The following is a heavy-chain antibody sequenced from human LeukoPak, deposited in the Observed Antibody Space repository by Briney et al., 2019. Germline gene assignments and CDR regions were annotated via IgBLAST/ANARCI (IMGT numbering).Heavy chain of an antibody. Sequence: GGSLRLSCVASGFTFSSYAMFWVRQAPGKGLEWVSGISGSGGSTYYADSLKGRFTISRDNSKNTLYLQMNSLRVEDTAKYYCAKDPSNVGQGNWFDPWGQGTLVTVSS. D-gene: IGHD2-8*01. CDR3: AKDPSNVGQGNWFDP. CDR1: GFTFSSYA. J-gene: IGHJ5*02. CDR2: ISGSGGST. V-gene: IGHV3-23*01.